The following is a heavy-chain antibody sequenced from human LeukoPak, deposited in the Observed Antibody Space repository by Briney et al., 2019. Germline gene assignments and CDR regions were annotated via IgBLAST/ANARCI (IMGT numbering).Heavy chain of an antibody. V-gene: IGHV3-30*04. Sequence: GGSLRLSCAASGFTFNIYSMHWVRQAPGKGLEWVAVISPDGSSENYADSVRGRFTISRDNAKKTLYLQLNSLRSEDTAVYYCAREIQTGCGGDCYPLTNLHYGMDVWGQGTTVTVSS. CDR2: ISPDGSSE. J-gene: IGHJ6*02. D-gene: IGHD2-21*02. CDR1: GFTFNIYS. CDR3: AREIQTGCGGDCYPLTNLHYGMDV.